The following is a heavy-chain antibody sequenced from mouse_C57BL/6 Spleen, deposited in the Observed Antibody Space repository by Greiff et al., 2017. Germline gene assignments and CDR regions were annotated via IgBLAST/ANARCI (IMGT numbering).Heavy chain of an antibody. CDR3: AMRGIYYDYDYYAMDY. Sequence: VQLQQSGAELVKPGASVKMSCKASGYTFTTYPIEWMKQNPGKSLEWIGNFHPYNDDTKYNEKFKGKATLTVETSSSTVYLELIRLTSDDSAVYYCAMRGIYYDYDYYAMDYWGQGTSVTVSS. CDR1: GYTFTTYP. D-gene: IGHD2-4*01. CDR2: FHPYNDDT. J-gene: IGHJ4*01. V-gene: IGHV1-47*01.